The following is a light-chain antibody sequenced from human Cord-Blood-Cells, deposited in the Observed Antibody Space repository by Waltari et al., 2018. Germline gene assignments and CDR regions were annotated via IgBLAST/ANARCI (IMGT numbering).Light chain of an antibody. V-gene: IGLV2-14*01. J-gene: IGLJ1*01. CDR1: SSDVGGYNY. CDR3: SSYTSSSSYV. CDR2: DLS. Sequence: QSALTQPASVSGSPGQSITISCTGTSSDVGGYNYVSWYQQHPGKAPKLMIYDLSNRPSGVSNRFPRSKSGNTASLPISGLQAEDEADYYCSSYTSSSSYVFGTGTKVTVL.